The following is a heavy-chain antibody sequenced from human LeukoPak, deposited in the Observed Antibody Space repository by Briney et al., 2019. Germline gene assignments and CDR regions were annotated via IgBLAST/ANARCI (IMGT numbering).Heavy chain of an antibody. CDR2: IKEDGSLT. CDR3: VRDGYNQNRFDY. Sequence: GGSLRLSCAASGFNFGSHWMNWVRQAPGKGLEWVANIKEDGSLTYYVDSVRGRFSISRDNTKKSLYLQMNSLRVEDTAVYFCVRDGYNQNRFDYWGQGTLITVSS. CDR1: GFNFGSHW. J-gene: IGHJ4*02. V-gene: IGHV3-7*03. D-gene: IGHD5-24*01.